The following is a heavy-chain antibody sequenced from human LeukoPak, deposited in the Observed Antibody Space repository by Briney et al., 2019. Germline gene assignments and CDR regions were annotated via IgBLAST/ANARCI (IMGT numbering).Heavy chain of an antibody. J-gene: IGHJ5*02. CDR1: VGSISSYY. V-gene: IGHV4-59*01. CDR3: ARTPPPFLGRWFDP. Sequence: PSETLSLTCTVSVGSISSYYWSWIRQPPGKGLEWIGYIYYSGSTNYNPSLKSRVTISVDTSKNQFSLKLSSVTAADTAVYYCARTPPPFLGRWFDPWGQGTLVAVSS. D-gene: IGHD1-1*01. CDR2: IYYSGST.